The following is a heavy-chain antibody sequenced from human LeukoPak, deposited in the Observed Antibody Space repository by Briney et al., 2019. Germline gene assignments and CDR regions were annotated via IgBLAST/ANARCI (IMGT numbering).Heavy chain of an antibody. Sequence: ASVKVSCKASGGTFSSYGISWVRQAPRQGLEWTGGIIPIFDTAKYAQKLQGRVTITADESTSTAYMELSSLRSEDTAVYYCARDLIAAAGKWFDPWGQGTLVTVSS. D-gene: IGHD6-13*01. J-gene: IGHJ5*02. CDR3: ARDLIAAAGKWFDP. CDR2: IIPIFDTA. V-gene: IGHV1-69*13. CDR1: GGTFSSYG.